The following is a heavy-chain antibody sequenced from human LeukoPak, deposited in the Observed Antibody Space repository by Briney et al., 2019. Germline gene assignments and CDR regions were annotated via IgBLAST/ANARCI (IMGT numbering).Heavy chain of an antibody. V-gene: IGHV1-18*04. CDR3: ARERYNWNSGELGNWFDP. CDR1: GYTFTSYY. CDR2: ISAYNGNT. Sequence: ASVKVSCKASGYTFTSYYMHWVRQAPGQGLEWMGWISAYNGNTNYAQKLQGRVTMTTDTSTSTAYMELRSLRSDDTAVYYCARERYNWNSGELGNWFDPWGQGTLVTVSS. D-gene: IGHD1-7*01. J-gene: IGHJ5*02.